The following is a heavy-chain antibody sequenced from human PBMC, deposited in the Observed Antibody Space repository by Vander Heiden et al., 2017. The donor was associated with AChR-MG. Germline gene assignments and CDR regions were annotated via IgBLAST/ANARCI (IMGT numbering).Heavy chain of an antibody. CDR1: GYTFTTYG. Sequence: QVQLVQSGAEVKKPGASVKVSCKASGYTFTTYGISWVRHSPGQGLEWMGWISAYNGDINYAQKLQGRVTMTTDTSTNTAYMELRSLRSDDTAVYYCARGATMRWFDPWGQGTLVTVSS. V-gene: IGHV1-18*01. D-gene: IGHD3-22*01. J-gene: IGHJ5*02. CDR2: ISAYNGDI. CDR3: ARGATMRWFDP.